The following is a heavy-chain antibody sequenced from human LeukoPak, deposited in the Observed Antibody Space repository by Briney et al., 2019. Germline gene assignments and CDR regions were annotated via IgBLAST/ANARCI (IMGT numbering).Heavy chain of an antibody. CDR3: ARDLWNFYDDSGYNRDFDS. CDR1: TSR. J-gene: IGHJ5*01. Sequence: GASVKVSCKATSRISWVRQAPGQGLEWMGWIGTYGGDPYYAQKFQGRITVTTDTSTSTVYMELRTLQSDDTAVYYCARDLWNFYDDSGYNRDFDSWGQGTLVTVSS. V-gene: IGHV1-18*01. D-gene: IGHD3-22*01. CDR2: IGTYGGDP.